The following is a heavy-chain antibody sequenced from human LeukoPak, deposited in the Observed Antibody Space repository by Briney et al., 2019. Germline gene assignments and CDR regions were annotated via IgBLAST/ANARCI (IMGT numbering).Heavy chain of an antibody. D-gene: IGHD6-13*01. CDR2: IKQDGSEK. J-gene: IGHJ4*02. CDR1: GFTFSSYW. V-gene: IGHV3-7*04. CDR3: ARDGSGTAAAGSVRSDY. Sequence: GGSLRLSCAASGFTFSSYWMSWVRQAPGKGLEGVANIKQDGSEKYYVDSVKGRFTISRDNDKNSLYLQMDSLRAEDTAVYYCARDGSGTAAAGSVRSDYWGQGTLVTVSS.